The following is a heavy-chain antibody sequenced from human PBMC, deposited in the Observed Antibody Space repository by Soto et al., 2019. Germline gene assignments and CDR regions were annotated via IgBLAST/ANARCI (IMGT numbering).Heavy chain of an antibody. D-gene: IGHD2-15*01. Sequence: GASVKVSCKASGYTFTGCYMHWVRQAPGQGLEWMGWINPNSGGTNYAQKFQGWVTMTRDTSISTAYMELSRLRSDDTAVYYCARDCPGWYLPCPYGMDVWGQGTTVTVSS. J-gene: IGHJ6*02. CDR2: INPNSGGT. CDR1: GYTFTGCY. V-gene: IGHV1-2*04. CDR3: ARDCPGWYLPCPYGMDV.